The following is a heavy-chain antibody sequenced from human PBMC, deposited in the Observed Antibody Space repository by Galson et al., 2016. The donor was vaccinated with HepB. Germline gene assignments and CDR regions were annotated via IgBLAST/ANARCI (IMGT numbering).Heavy chain of an antibody. CDR2: INHDGSVK. V-gene: IGHV3-7*03. CDR3: ARDPPHYYDNNYDMDV. Sequence: SRRLSCAASGFTFSNYWMTWVRQAPGKGLEWVANINHDGSVKNYVDSVKGRFTISRDNAENSLRLQMDSLRAEDTSVYYCARDPPHYYDNNYDMDVWAKGPRSPSP. CDR1: GFTFSNYW. J-gene: IGHJ6*02. D-gene: IGHD3-22*01.